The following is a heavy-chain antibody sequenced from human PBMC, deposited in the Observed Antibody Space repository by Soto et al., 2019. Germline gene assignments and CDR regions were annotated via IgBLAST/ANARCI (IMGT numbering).Heavy chain of an antibody. V-gene: IGHV1-69*12. J-gene: IGHJ6*02. CDR1: GGSLSNYG. Sequence: QVQLVQSGAEVKKPGSSVKVSCKASGGSLSNYGISWVRQAPGQGLEWMGGIIPVFGTANYAQKFQGRVTITVDESTSIVYMDVTSLRSEDTAVYYCARGDATKIVVTTYYGMDVWGQGTTVTVSS. D-gene: IGHD4-17*01. CDR2: IIPVFGTA. CDR3: ARGDATKIVVTTYYGMDV.